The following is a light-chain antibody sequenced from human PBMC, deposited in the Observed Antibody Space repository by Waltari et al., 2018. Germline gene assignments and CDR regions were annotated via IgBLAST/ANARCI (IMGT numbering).Light chain of an antibody. Sequence: QSALTQPAFVSGSPGQSITIFCIRTNSDVGGYNYVSWYQQHPGKAPKLMIYDVTKRPSGVSNRFSGSKSGNTASLTISVLQAEDEADYYCNSYRNINTYVFGTGTKVTVL. V-gene: IGLV2-14*01. J-gene: IGLJ1*01. CDR2: DVT. CDR1: NSDVGGYNY. CDR3: NSYRNINTYV.